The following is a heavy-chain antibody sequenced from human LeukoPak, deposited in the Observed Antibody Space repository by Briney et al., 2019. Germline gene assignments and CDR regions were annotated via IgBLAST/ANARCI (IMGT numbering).Heavy chain of an antibody. D-gene: IGHD1-26*01. CDR2: IYSGGST. V-gene: IGHV3-66*01. CDR1: GFTVSSNY. CDR3: ARDRIVGATRYLDY. Sequence: GGSLRLSCAASGFTVSSNYMSWVRQAPGKGLEWVSVIYSGGSTYYADSVKGRFTISRDNSKNTLYLQMNSLRAEDTAVYYCARDRIVGATRYLDYWGQGTLVTVSS. J-gene: IGHJ4*02.